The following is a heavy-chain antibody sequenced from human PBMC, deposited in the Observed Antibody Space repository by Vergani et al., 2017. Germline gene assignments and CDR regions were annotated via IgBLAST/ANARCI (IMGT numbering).Heavy chain of an antibody. J-gene: IGHJ6*03. CDR1: GDSFSKYG. CDR3: ARDEREWFGELATLHYYYMDV. D-gene: IGHD3-10*01. V-gene: IGHV1-69*01. Sequence: QVQLVQSETEVKEPGSSVKVPCKASGDSFSKYGFNWVRQAPGHGLEWMGGILPMSGTTNYAQSFQGRVSISANESTSTVYMELSRLTSDDTATYYCARDEREWFGELATLHYYYMDVWGKGTAVTV. CDR2: ILPMSGTT.